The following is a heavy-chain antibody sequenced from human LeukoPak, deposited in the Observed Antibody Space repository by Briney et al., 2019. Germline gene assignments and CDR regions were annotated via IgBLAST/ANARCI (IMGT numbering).Heavy chain of an antibody. CDR2: FYPSAGTS. J-gene: IGHJ4*02. CDR1: GYTFHDYY. CDR3: VSELRGGYIDF. D-gene: IGHD2-21*01. Sequence: SVTVSCKASGYTFHDYYIHWVHQAPGREPEDVGGFYPSAGTSHSPQSLRDRVTLTSDTSASTVYVEVCSLKSEYTAIYYCVSELRGGYIDFWGQGSLVTVSS. V-gene: IGHV1-46*02.